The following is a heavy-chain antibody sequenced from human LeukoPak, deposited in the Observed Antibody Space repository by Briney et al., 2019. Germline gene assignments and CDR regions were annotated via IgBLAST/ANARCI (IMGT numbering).Heavy chain of an antibody. V-gene: IGHV4-39*01. D-gene: IGHD4-11*01. Sequence: SETLSLTCTVSGGSISSSSYYWGWIRQPPGMGLEWIGSIYYSGSTYYNPSLKSRVTISVDTSKNQFSLKLSSVTAADTAVYYCARQGYSNYFFDYWGQGTLVTVSS. J-gene: IGHJ4*02. CDR2: IYYSGST. CDR3: ARQGYSNYFFDY. CDR1: GGSISSSSYY.